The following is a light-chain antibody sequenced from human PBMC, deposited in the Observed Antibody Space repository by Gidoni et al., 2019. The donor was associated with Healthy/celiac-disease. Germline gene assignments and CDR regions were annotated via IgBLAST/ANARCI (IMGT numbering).Light chain of an antibody. J-gene: IGKJ4*01. CDR2: AAS. Sequence: DIPMTQSPSSLSASVGDRVTIPCRASQSISSYLNWYQQKPGKAPKLLIYAASSLQSGVPSRFSGSGSGTDFTLTISSLQPEDFATYYCQQSYSTPRLTFGGGTKVEIK. CDR1: QSISSY. CDR3: QQSYSTPRLT. V-gene: IGKV1-39*01.